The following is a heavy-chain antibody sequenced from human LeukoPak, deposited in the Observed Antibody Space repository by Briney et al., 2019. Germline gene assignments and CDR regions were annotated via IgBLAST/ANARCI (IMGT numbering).Heavy chain of an antibody. J-gene: IGHJ5*02. V-gene: IGHV1-18*04. Sequence: GESLKISCKGSGYSFTSYWIGWVRQAPGQGLEWMGWISAYNGNTNYAQKLQGRVTMTTDTSTSTAYMELRSLRSDDTAVYYCARDCGSGSYYTWVLGEDWFDPWGQGTLVTVSS. CDR1: GYSFTSYW. CDR2: ISAYNGNT. D-gene: IGHD3-10*01. CDR3: ARDCGSGSYYTWVLGEDWFDP.